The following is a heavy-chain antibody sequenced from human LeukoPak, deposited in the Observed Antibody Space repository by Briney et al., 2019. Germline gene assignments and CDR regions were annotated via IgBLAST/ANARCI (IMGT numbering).Heavy chain of an antibody. D-gene: IGHD3-10*01. Sequence: SETLSLTCTVSGGSISSGSYYWSWIRQPAGKGLEWIGRIYTSGSTNYNPSLKSRVTISVDTSKNQFSLKLSSVTAADTAVYYCASSGRGAFDIWGQGTMVTVSS. CDR3: ASSGRGAFDI. CDR2: IYTSGST. J-gene: IGHJ3*02. CDR1: GGSISSGSYY. V-gene: IGHV4-61*02.